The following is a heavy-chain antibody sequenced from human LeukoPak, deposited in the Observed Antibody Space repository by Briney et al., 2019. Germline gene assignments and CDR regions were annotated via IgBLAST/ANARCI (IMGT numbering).Heavy chain of an antibody. D-gene: IGHD5-12*01. CDR2: IYYSGST. CDR1: GGSISSSSYY. Sequence: PSETLSLTCTVSGGSISSSSYYWGWIRQPPGKGLKWIGSIYYSGSTYYNPSLKSRVTISVDTSKNQFSLKLSSVTAADTAVYYCARTGYGRDAFDIWGQGTMVTVSS. CDR3: ARTGYGRDAFDI. V-gene: IGHV4-39*07. J-gene: IGHJ3*02.